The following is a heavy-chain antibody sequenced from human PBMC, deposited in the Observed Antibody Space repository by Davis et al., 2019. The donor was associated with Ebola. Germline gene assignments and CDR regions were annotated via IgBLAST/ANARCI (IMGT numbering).Heavy chain of an antibody. CDR2: IYYSGIT. J-gene: IGHJ4*02. CDR1: GGSIISSSSY. Sequence: MPSETLSLTCTVSGGSIISSSSYWGWIRQPPRKGLEWIGSIYYSGITYYNPSLKSRVTISVDTSKNQFSLKLSSVTAADTAVYFCVRPTGLIILPYYFDYWGQGALVTVSS. CDR3: VRPTGLIILPYYFDY. D-gene: IGHD3-10*01. V-gene: IGHV4-39*01.